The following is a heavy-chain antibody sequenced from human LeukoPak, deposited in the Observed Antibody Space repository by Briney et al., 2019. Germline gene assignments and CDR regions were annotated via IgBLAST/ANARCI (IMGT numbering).Heavy chain of an antibody. Sequence: GGSLRLSCAASGFTLSSYWMSWVRQAPGKGLEWVANIKQDGSEKYYVDSVKGRFTISRDNAKNSLYLQMNSLRAEDTAVYYCARAESPWGQGTLVTVSS. J-gene: IGHJ5*02. CDR1: GFTLSSYW. CDR2: IKQDGSEK. V-gene: IGHV3-7*01. CDR3: ARAESP.